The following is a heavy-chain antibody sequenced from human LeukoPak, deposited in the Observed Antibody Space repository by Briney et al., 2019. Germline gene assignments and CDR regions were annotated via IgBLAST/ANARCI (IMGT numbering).Heavy chain of an antibody. CDR1: GGSISSSSYY. D-gene: IGHD3-3*01. V-gene: IGHV4-39*01. CDR2: IYYSGST. CDR3: ASPPARITIFGVVTPERYYYYMDV. J-gene: IGHJ6*03. Sequence: PSETLSLTCTVSGGSISSSSYYWGWIRQPPGKGLEWIGSIYYSGSTYYNPSLKSRVTISVDTSKNQFSLKLSSVTAADTAVYYCASPPARITIFGVVTPERYYYYMDVWGKGTTVTVSS.